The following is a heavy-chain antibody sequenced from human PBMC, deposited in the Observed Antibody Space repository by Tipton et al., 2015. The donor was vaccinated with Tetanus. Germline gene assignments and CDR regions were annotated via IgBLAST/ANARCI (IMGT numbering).Heavy chain of an antibody. CDR2: VYYTGST. CDR3: ARGWSECSSWSCSPFDS. V-gene: IGHV4-59*02. J-gene: IGHJ4*02. D-gene: IGHD2-2*01. Sequence: TLSLTCTVSGDSVSGYYWSWIRQPPGKGLEWIGYVYYTGSTNHNPSLTGRVSMSLDTSKQQFSLSLTSATAADTAVYYCARGWSECSSWSCSPFDSWGQGTLVTVSS. CDR1: GDSVSGYY.